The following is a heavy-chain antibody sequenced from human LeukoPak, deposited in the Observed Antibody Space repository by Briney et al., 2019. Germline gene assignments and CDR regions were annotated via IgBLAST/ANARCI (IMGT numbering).Heavy chain of an antibody. J-gene: IGHJ4*02. CDR1: GFPLTNYA. CDR2: ISSGSGVST. D-gene: IGHD5-18*01. Sequence: GGSLRLSCAASGFPLTNYAMSWVRQAPGKGLEWVSTISSGSGVSTYYADPVKGRFTISRDNSKNTLYLQINSLRAEDTGVYFCVGVRYSYGFSDYWGQGTLVTVSS. CDR3: VGVRYSYGFSDY. V-gene: IGHV3-23*01.